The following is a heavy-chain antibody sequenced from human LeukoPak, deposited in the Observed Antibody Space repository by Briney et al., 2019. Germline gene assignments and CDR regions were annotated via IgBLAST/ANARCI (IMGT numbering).Heavy chain of an antibody. CDR2: IYYSGDT. CDR3: GSGSYYYLVY. CDR1: GGSISSSSFY. J-gene: IGHJ4*02. D-gene: IGHD1-26*01. V-gene: IGHV4-39*02. Sequence: SETLSLTCTVSGGSISSSSFYWGWIRQPPGKGLEWVGTIYYSGDTYYNPSLKSRLTISVDTFTNHFSLKLSSVTAADTAVYYCGSGSYYYLVYWGQGTLVTVSS.